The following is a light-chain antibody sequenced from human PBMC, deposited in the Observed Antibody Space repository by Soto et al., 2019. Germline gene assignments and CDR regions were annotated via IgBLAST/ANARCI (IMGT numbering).Light chain of an antibody. CDR3: QQAHSFPVT. Sequence: DIQMTQSPSSVSASVGDRVTITCRASQHIFSWLAWYQQKPGRAPKLLIYAASNLQSGVPSRFSGSVSGTDFTLTINSLQPEDFATYYCQQAHSFPVTFGQGTRLEIK. V-gene: IGKV1-12*01. J-gene: IGKJ5*01. CDR2: AAS. CDR1: QHIFSW.